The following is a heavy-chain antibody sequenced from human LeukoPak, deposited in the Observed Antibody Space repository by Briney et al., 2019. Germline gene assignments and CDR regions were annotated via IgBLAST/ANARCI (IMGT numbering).Heavy chain of an antibody. CDR1: GFTFRSYA. D-gene: IGHD1-26*01. J-gene: IGHJ4*02. V-gene: IGHV3-23*01. CDR2: IGGSGDNT. CDR3: AKDSTLVGTTVFDY. Sequence: GGSLRLSCAASGFTFRSYAMRWVRQAPGKGLEWVSAIGGSGDNTYYADSVKGRFTISRDNSKNTLYLQMNSLRAEDTAVYYCAKDSTLVGTTVFDYWGQGTLVTVSS.